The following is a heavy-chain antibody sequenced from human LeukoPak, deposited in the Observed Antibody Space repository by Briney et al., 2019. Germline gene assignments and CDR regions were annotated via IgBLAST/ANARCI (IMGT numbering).Heavy chain of an antibody. D-gene: IGHD4-17*01. CDR1: GFTFSTHD. CDR3: ARGRYGSLNAFDV. V-gene: IGHV3-13*01. J-gene: IGHJ3*01. CDR2: IGTAGDT. Sequence: GGSLRLSCAASGFTFSTHDMHWVRQGTGKGLEWVSSIGTAGDTYYPDSVKGRFTISREDAKNSLYLQMNSLRVGDTAVYYCARGRYGSLNAFDVWGRGTMVTVSS.